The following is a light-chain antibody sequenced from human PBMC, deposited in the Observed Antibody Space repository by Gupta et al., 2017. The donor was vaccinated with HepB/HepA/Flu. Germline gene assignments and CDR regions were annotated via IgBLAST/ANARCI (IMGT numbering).Light chain of an antibody. CDR3: QSYDSSLSGSRV. Sequence: QSVLTQPPSVSGSPGQWVTISCTGSSSNIGAGYDVHWYQQLPGTAPKLLIYGNSKRPSGVPDRFSGSKSGTAASLAITGLQAEDEADYYCQSYDSSLSGSRVFGGGTKLTVL. J-gene: IGLJ2*01. CDR1: SSNIGAGYD. V-gene: IGLV1-40*01. CDR2: GNS.